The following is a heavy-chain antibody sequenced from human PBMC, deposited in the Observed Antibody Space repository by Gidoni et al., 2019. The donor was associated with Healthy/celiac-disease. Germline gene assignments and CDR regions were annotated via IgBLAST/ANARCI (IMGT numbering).Heavy chain of an antibody. CDR2: ISGSGGST. Sequence: EVQLLESGGGLVQPGGSLRLSCAASGFTFSSYAMIWVRQAPGKGLEWVSAISGSGGSTYYADSVKGRFTISRDNSKNTLYLQMNSLRAEDTAVYYCAKDSHIVVVTATDYWGQGTLVTVSS. D-gene: IGHD2-21*02. J-gene: IGHJ4*02. CDR1: GFTFSSYA. CDR3: AKDSHIVVVTATDY. V-gene: IGHV3-23*01.